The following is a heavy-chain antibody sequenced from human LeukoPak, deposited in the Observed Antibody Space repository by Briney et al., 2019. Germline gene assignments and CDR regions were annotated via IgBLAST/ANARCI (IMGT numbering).Heavy chain of an antibody. CDR1: GGSISSGYYY. D-gene: IGHD3-22*01. V-gene: IGHV4-30-4*01. J-gene: IGHJ5*02. CDR2: MYYSGST. CDR3: ARAYYYGSRIDP. Sequence: SETLSLTCTVSGGSISSGYYYWSWIRQPPGKGRGWIAYMYYSGSTYYNPSLKSRVTMSAATSKNQLSLKLSSVTAADTAVYYCARAYYYGSRIDPWGQGILVTVSS.